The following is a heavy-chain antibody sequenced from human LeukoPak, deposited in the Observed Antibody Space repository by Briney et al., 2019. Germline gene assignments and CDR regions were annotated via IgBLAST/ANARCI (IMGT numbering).Heavy chain of an antibody. V-gene: IGHV1-46*01. Sequence: ASVKVSCKASGYTFTSYYMLWVRQAPGQGLEWMGIINPSGGSTSYAQKFQGRVTMTRGMSTSTVYMELSSLRSEDTAVYYCARVASRIADPFDYWGQGTLVTVSS. CDR1: GYTFTSYY. CDR3: ARVASRIADPFDY. J-gene: IGHJ4*02. CDR2: INPSGGST. D-gene: IGHD6-13*01.